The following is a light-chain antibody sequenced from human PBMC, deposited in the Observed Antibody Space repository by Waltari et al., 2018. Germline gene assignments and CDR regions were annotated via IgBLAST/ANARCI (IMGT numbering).Light chain of an antibody. CDR3: LQSYSFPRT. Sequence: DIQMTQSPSSLSASVGDKVTITCRASQSISSYLSWYQQKPGKAPNLLIYDASSLQSGVPSRFRGSGSGTDFTLTLSSLQPEDFATYYCLQSYSFPRTFGQGTKVEIK. CDR2: DAS. J-gene: IGKJ1*01. V-gene: IGKV1-39*01. CDR1: QSISSY.